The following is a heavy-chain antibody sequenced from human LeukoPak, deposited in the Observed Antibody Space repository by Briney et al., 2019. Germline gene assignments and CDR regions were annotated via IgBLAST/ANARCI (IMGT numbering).Heavy chain of an antibody. CDR2: IYYSGST. V-gene: IGHV4-59*01. D-gene: IGHD1-7*01. CDR3: ARISITGTNFDY. J-gene: IGHJ4*02. Sequence: SETLSLTCTVSGGSISSYYWSWIRQPPGKGLEWIGYIYYSGSTNYNPSLKSRVTISVDTSKNQFSLKLSSVTAADTAVYYCARISITGTNFDYWGQGTLVTVSS. CDR1: GGSISSYY.